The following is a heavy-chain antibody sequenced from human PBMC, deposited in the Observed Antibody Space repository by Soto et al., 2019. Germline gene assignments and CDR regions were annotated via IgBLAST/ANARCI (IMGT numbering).Heavy chain of an antibody. CDR2: IIPILGLP. Sequence: QVQLVQSGAEVKKPGSSMKVSCKVSGDTLSTYTISWVRQAPGQGLEWMGRIIPILGLPNHSQRFQGRVTLTADKSTSTSYLEMPGLRSEDTAVSYSAFDLNAGLVYFDNWGQGTLVTVSS. CDR3: AFDLNAGLVYFDN. D-gene: IGHD2-8*01. J-gene: IGHJ4*02. CDR1: GDTLSTYT. V-gene: IGHV1-69*02.